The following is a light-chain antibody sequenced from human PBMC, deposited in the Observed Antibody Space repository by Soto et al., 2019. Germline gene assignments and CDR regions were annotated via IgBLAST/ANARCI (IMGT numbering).Light chain of an antibody. CDR3: QQYGSSPPRVT. J-gene: IGKJ5*01. V-gene: IGKV3-20*01. Sequence: EIVMTQSPATLSVSPGERATRSCRASQSVSSSYLAWYQQKPGQAPRLLIYGASSRATGIPDRFSGSGSGTDFTLTISRLEPEDFAVYYCQQYGSSPPRVTFGQGTRLEIK. CDR1: QSVSSSY. CDR2: GAS.